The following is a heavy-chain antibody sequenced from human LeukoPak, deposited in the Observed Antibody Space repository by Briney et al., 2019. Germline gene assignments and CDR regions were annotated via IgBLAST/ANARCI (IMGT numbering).Heavy chain of an antibody. CDR1: GYTFTSYA. J-gene: IGHJ6*02. CDR2: IDAGNGDT. Sequence: GASVKVSCKASGYTFTSYAMHWVRQAPGQRLEWMGWIDAGNGDTKYAQKFQGRVAFTRDTSASTAYMEVSSLRSEDTAVYYCARNYCSGGSCSDTAYYYYGLDVWGQGTTVTVSS. V-gene: IGHV1-3*01. CDR3: ARNYCSGGSCSDTAYYYYGLDV. D-gene: IGHD2-15*01.